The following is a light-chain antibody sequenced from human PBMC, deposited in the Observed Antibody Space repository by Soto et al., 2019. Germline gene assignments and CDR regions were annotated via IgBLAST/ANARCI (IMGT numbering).Light chain of an antibody. Sequence: QSALTQPASVSGSPGQSITISCTGTSGDVGSYNLVSWYQQYPGKVPKLMISEVTKRPSGVSDRFSGSKSGNTASLTISGLQAEDEAYYYCSSYTSSSTWVFGGGTKLTVL. J-gene: IGLJ3*02. V-gene: IGLV2-14*02. CDR1: SGDVGSYNL. CDR3: SSYTSSSTWV. CDR2: EVT.